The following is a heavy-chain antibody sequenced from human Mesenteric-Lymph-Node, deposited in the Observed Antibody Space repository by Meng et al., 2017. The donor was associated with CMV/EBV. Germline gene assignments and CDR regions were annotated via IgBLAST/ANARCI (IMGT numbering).Heavy chain of an antibody. V-gene: IGHV6-1*01. CDR3: ARDRITLVRGVVYSYDGMDV. CDR1: GDSVSSDSAA. D-gene: IGHD3-10*01. Sequence: SETLSLTCGISGDSVSSDSAAWNWIRQSPSRGLEWLGRTYYKSKWYTDYAVSVKSRISINPDTPRNQFPLLLKSLTPEDTAIYYCARDRITLVRGVVYSYDGMDVWGQGTTVTVSS. CDR2: TYYKSKWYT. J-gene: IGHJ6*02.